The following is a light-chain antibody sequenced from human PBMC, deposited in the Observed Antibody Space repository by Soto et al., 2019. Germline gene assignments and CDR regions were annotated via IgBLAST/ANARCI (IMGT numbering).Light chain of an antibody. CDR3: SSYTSSSTLAVV. V-gene: IGLV2-14*01. J-gene: IGLJ2*01. CDR1: SSDVGGYNY. CDR2: DVS. Sequence: QSVLTQPASVSGSPGQSITISCTGTSSDVGGYNYVSWYQQHPGKAPKLMIYDVSNRPSGVSNRCSGSKSGNTASLTISGLQAEDEADYYCSSYTSSSTLAVVFGGGTKLTVL.